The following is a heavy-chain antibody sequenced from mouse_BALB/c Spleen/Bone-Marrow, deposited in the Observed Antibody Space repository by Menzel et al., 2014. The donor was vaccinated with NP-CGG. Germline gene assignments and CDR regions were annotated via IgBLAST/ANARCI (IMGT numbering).Heavy chain of an antibody. CDR1: GYTFTNYW. CDR3: ARIYYYGRDY. J-gene: IGHJ2*01. D-gene: IGHD1-1*01. V-gene: IGHV1-7*01. Sequence: QSGAELAKPGASVKMSCKASGYTFTNYWMHWVKQRPGQGLEWIGYINPSTGYTEYNQKFKDKATLTADKSSSTAYMQLSSLTSGDAGVYYCARIYYYGRDYWGQGTTLTVSS. CDR2: INPSTGYT.